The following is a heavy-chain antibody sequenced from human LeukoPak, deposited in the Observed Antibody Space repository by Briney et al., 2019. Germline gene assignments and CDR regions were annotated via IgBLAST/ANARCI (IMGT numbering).Heavy chain of an antibody. J-gene: IGHJ4*02. CDR3: ARGFHGGGGDY. CDR1: GNSISSGDNY. CDR2: INHSGST. V-gene: IGHV4-39*07. D-gene: IGHD3-10*01. Sequence: SETLSLTCTVSGNSISSGDNYWSWIRQPPGKGLEWIGEINHSGSTNYNPSLKSRVTISVDTSKNQFSLKLSSVTAADTAVYYCARGFHGGGGDYWGQGTLVTVSS.